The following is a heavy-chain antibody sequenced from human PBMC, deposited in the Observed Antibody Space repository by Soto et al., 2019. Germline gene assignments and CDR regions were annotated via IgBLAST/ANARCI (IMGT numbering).Heavy chain of an antibody. J-gene: IGHJ6*02. D-gene: IGHD6-6*01. V-gene: IGHV1-3*01. CDR3: AREQLVRSYYYYYGMDV. CDR1: GYTFTSYA. CDR2: INAGNGNT. Sequence: QVQLVQSGAEVKKPGASVKVSCKASGYTFTSYAMHWVRQAPGQRLEWMGWINAGNGNTKYSQKFQGRVTITRDTSASTAYMELSSLRSEDTAVYYCAREQLVRSYYYYYGMDVWGQGTTVTVSS.